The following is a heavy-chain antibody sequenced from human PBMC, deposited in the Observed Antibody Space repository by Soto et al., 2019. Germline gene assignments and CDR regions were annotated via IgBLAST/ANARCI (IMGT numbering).Heavy chain of an antibody. CDR2: TYYKSKWFY. CDR1: GDSVSSDSTA. V-gene: IGHV6-1*01. J-gene: IGHJ4*02. Sequence: SQTLSLTCDISGDSVSSDSTAWNWIRQSPSRGLEWLGRTYYKSKWFYNYAVSVRSRIAIKSDTYKNQFSLQLNSVTPEDTAVYFCARGDQWLIYWGKGTMVTV. D-gene: IGHD6-19*01. CDR3: ARGDQWLIY.